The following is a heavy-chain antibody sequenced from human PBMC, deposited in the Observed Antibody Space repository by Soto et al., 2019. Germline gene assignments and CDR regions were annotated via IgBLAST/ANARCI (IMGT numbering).Heavy chain of an antibody. CDR3: ARGPGI. CDR2: IYYSGST. V-gene: IGHV4-31*03. J-gene: IGHJ4*02. Sequence: QVQLQESGPGLVKPSQTLSLTCTVSGDSISSGGYFWNWIRQHPGKGLEWIGYIYYSGSTDYNPSLKRRVTISVDTSKNQFSLKLSSVTVADTAVYYCARGPGIWGQGTLVTVSS. CDR1: GDSISSGGYF.